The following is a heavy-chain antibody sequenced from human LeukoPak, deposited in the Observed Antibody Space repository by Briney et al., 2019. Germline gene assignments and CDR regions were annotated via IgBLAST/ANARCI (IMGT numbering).Heavy chain of an antibody. Sequence: SQTLSLTCAISGDSFSSNTVTWNWIRQSPSRGLEWLGRTYYRSTLSNDYAVSMKSRITINPDTSKNQFSLQLNSVTPEDTAVYYCARVSSGVFGYWGQGTLVTVSS. D-gene: IGHD3-10*01. J-gene: IGHJ4*02. CDR1: GDSFSSNTVT. CDR3: ARVSSGVFGY. CDR2: TYYRSTLSN. V-gene: IGHV6-1*01.